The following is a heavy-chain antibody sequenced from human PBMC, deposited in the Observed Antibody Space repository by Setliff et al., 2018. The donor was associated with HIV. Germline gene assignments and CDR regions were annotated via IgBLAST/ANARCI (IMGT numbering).Heavy chain of an antibody. CDR2: ISAYNGKT. CDR3: ASCMAGHYYYYMDV. Sequence: ASVKVSCKASGYTFTSYGISWVRQAPGQGLGWMGWISAYNGKTEYAQNFQGRVTMTTDISTSTAWTSTSTAYMELRSLRSDDTAVYYCASCMAGHYYYYMDVWGKGTTVTVSS. J-gene: IGHJ6*03. CDR1: GYTFTSYG. D-gene: IGHD6-19*01. V-gene: IGHV1-18*01.